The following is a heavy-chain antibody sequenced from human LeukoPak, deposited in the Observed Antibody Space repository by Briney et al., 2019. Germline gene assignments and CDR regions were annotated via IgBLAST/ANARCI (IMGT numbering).Heavy chain of an antibody. CDR2: ISASRGYI. CDR3: ANTVAGWDHDS. D-gene: IGHD6-19*01. J-gene: IGHJ5*02. Sequence: GGSLRLSCEASGFIFSNYDMRWVRQAPGKGLEWVSYISASRGYINYADSVKGRFTISRDNAKNALYLQMNSLRAEDTGIYFCANTVAGWDHDSWGQGTLVTVSS. CDR1: GFIFSNYD. V-gene: IGHV3-21*06.